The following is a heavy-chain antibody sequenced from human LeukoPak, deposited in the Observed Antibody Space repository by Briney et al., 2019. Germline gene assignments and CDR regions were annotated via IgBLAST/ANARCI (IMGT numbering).Heavy chain of an antibody. Sequence: GGSLRLSCAASGFTFSSYAMSWVRQAPGKGLEWVSAISGSGGSTYHADSVKGRFTISRDNSKNTLYLQMNSLRAEDTAVYYCAKDRYFGSGSYPYYFDYRGQGTLVTVSS. CDR2: ISGSGGST. D-gene: IGHD3-10*01. V-gene: IGHV3-23*01. CDR1: GFTFSSYA. J-gene: IGHJ4*02. CDR3: AKDRYFGSGSYPYYFDY.